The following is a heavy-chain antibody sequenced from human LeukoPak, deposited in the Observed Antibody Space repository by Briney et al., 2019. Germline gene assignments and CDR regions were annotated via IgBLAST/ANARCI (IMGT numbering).Heavy chain of an antibody. CDR2: ITSGSSHI. V-gene: IGHV3-21*01. D-gene: IGHD1-26*01. Sequence: GGSLRLSCAASGFTFSASTMNWVRQTPGQGLEWVSSITSGSSHIYYADSVKGRFTISRDNAKSSLYLQMNSLRAEDTAVYYCARDPYSGSYGADYYYYMDVWGKGTTVTISS. CDR1: GFTFSAST. J-gene: IGHJ6*03. CDR3: ARDPYSGSYGADYYYYMDV.